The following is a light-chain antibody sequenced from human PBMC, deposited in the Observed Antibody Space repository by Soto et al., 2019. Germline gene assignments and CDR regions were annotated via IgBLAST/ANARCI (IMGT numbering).Light chain of an antibody. CDR3: QKRQYWPQIN. CDR2: KVS. J-gene: IGKJ5*01. V-gene: IGKV2-30*02. Sequence: DVVMPPYPLSLPVPLGQPASIACISNHSLVHSDGIAYFSWFQQRPVRSPRRLIYKVSNRDSGVPDRFSGSGSGTDFALKISRVEAEDVGVYYCQKRQYWPQINCGNGPRLALK. CDR1: HSLVHSDGIAY.